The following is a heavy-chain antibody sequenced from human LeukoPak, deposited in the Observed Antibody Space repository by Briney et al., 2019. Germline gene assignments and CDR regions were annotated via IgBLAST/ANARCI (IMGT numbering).Heavy chain of an antibody. D-gene: IGHD6-19*01. V-gene: IGHV3-11*06. Sequence: GGSLRLSCAASGFTFSDYYMSWIRQAPGKGREWVSYISSSSSYTNYADSVKGRFTISRDNAKNSLYLQMNSLRAEDTAVYYCARGIDRYSSSFDYWGQGTLVTVSS. CDR1: GFTFSDYY. J-gene: IGHJ4*02. CDR3: ARGIDRYSSSFDY. CDR2: ISSSSSYT.